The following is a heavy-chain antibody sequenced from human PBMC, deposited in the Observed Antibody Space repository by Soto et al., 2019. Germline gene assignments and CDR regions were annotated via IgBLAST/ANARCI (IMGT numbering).Heavy chain of an antibody. V-gene: IGHV4-30-4*01. CDR1: GGSTSSDNY. Sequence: LSLTCTVSGGSTSSDNYWSWIRQPPGKGLEWIGHIYYSGNTDYNPSLKGRLAISIDTSKNQFSLKLSSVTAADTAVYFCAREGGESSDGLYYFDSWGQGSLVTVSS. J-gene: IGHJ4*02. CDR3: AREGGESSDGLYYFDS. D-gene: IGHD3-16*01. CDR2: IYYSGNT.